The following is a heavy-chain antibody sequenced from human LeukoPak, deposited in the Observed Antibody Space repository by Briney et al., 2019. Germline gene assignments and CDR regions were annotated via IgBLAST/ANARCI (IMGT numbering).Heavy chain of an antibody. D-gene: IGHD6-19*01. CDR1: GYTFTSYG. CDR3: ARGSKTGYSSGWYFDY. V-gene: IGHV1-18*01. CDR2: ISAYNGNT. Sequence: ASVKVSCKASGYTFTSYGISWVRQAPGQGLEWMGWISAYNGNTNYAQKLQGRVTMTTDTSTSTAYMELRSLRSDDTAVYYCARGSKTGYSSGWYFDYWGQGTLVTVSS. J-gene: IGHJ4*02.